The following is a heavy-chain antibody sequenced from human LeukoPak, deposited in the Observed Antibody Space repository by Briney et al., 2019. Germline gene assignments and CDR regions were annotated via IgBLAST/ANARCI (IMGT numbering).Heavy chain of an antibody. V-gene: IGHV4-34*01. CDR1: GGSFSGYY. J-gene: IGHJ4*02. Sequence: SGTLSLTCAVYGGSFSGYYWTWIRQYPGKGLEWIGEINHRGNTNCKSSLKSRVTLSVVTSKNQFSLNLNSVTAADTAVYYCARKPPYSDYVSRHFDYWGQGILVTVSS. D-gene: IGHD4-11*01. CDR3: ARKPPYSDYVSRHFDY. CDR2: INHRGNT.